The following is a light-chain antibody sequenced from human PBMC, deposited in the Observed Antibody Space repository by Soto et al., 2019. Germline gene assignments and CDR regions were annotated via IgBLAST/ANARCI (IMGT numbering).Light chain of an antibody. J-gene: IGKJ4*01. CDR1: QSVSSSY. CDR2: GAS. CDR3: QQYGSSSLT. V-gene: IGKV3-20*01. Sequence: EIVLTQSPGTLSLSPGERATLSCRASQSVSSSYLAWYQQKPGQAPRLLIYGASSRATGIPDRFSGSGSGTDFTLTISRREPEDFEVYYCQQYGSSSLTFGGGTKVEIK.